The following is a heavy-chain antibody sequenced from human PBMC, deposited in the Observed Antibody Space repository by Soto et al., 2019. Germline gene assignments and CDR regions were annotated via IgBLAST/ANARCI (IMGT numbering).Heavy chain of an antibody. Sequence: SETLSLTCTVSGGSISSYYWSWIRQPPGKGLEWIGYIYYSWSTNYNPSRKSRVTISVDTSKNQSSLKLSSVTAADTAVYYCARHYDILTGFAFDIWGQGTMVTVSS. CDR1: GGSISSYY. J-gene: IGHJ3*02. V-gene: IGHV4-59*08. D-gene: IGHD3-9*01. CDR3: ARHYDILTGFAFDI. CDR2: IYYSWST.